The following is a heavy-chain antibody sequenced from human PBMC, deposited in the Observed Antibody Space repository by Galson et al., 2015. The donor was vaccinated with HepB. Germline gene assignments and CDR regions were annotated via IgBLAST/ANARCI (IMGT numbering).Heavy chain of an antibody. D-gene: IGHD2-15*01. J-gene: IGHJ3*02. CDR3: TRDRLYHAFDI. V-gene: IGHV3-49*03. CDR2: IGSKAYGGTA. Sequence: SLRLSCEGSGFSFGDYGIHWIRQAPGKGLQGVGFIGSKAYGGTAEYVASVKDRVIISRDDSKSIAYLQLNSLKTEDTAMYYCTRDRLYHAFDIWGQGTMVTVSS. CDR1: GFSFGDYG.